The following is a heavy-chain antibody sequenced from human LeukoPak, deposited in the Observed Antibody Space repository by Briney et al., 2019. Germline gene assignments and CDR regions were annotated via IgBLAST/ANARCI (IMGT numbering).Heavy chain of an antibody. D-gene: IGHD4-17*01. J-gene: IGHJ5*02. V-gene: IGHV3-73*01. CDR3: TRPTVHNWFDP. CDR1: GFTFSGSA. CDR2: IRSKANSYAT. Sequence: PGGSLRLSCAASGFTFSGSAMHWVRQASGKGLEWVGRIRSKANSYATAYAASVKGRFTISRDDSKNTAYLQMNSLKTEDTAVYYCTRPTVHNWFDPRGQGTLVTVSS.